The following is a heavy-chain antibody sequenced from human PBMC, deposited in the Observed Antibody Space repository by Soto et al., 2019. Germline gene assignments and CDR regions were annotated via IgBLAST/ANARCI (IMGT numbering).Heavy chain of an antibody. D-gene: IGHD6-19*01. J-gene: IGHJ3*02. V-gene: IGHV3-30*03. CDR2: MSFDGSIK. CDR3: ATIAVPPAFDI. Sequence: WGSRRLSCSASGFIFISYGMNWVGQAPGKGLEWVAVMSFDGSIKYYADSVKGRFTISRDNSKNTLYLQMNSLRAEDTAVYYCATIAVPPAFDIWGQGTMVTVSS. CDR1: GFIFISYG.